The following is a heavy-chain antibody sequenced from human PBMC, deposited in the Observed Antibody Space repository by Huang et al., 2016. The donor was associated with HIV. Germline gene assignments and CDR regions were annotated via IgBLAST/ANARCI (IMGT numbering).Heavy chain of an antibody. Sequence: QVQLVQSGSELRKPGASVKVFCKASGYTFNNFAINWVRQAPGQGLEWMGRINTKTANTTYARGFTGRFVFSLDTSVSTAYLQISSLKTEDTAFYYCARDVREATDFWVNYSWFDPWGQGTRVTVSS. V-gene: IGHV7-4-1*02. CDR2: INTKTANT. CDR1: GYTFNNFA. CDR3: ARDVREATDFWVNYSWFDP. D-gene: IGHD2-21*01. J-gene: IGHJ5*02.